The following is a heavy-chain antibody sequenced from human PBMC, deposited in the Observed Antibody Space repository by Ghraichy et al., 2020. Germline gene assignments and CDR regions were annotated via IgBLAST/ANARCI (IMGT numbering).Heavy chain of an antibody. Sequence: SETLSLTCTVSGGSISSSSYYWGWIRQPPGKGLEWIGSIYYSGSTYYNPSLKSRVTISVDTSKNQFSLKLSSVTAADTAVYYCARHRTLYSGSYGDAFDIWGQGTMVTVSS. V-gene: IGHV4-39*07. CDR3: ARHRTLYSGSYGDAFDI. CDR1: GGSISSSSYY. CDR2: IYYSGST. D-gene: IGHD1-26*01. J-gene: IGHJ3*02.